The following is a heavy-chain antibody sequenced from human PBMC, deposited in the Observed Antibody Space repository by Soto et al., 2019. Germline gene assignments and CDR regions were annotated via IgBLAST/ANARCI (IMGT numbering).Heavy chain of an antibody. D-gene: IGHD6-13*01. CDR1: GGSISSYF. V-gene: IGHV4-59*01. CDR2: IYYSGNT. Sequence: SETLSLTCTVSGGSISSYFWSWIRQPPGKGLEWIGYIYYSGNTNYNPSLKSRVTISIDTSKNQFSLKLSSVTAADTAVYYCARGNSWYNYWGQGTLVTVSS. CDR3: ARGNSWYNY. J-gene: IGHJ4*02.